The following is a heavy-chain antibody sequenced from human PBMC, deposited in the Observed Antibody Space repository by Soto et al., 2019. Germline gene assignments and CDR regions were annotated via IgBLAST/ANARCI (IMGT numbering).Heavy chain of an antibody. CDR3: ARASRSGYSYYVDV. V-gene: IGHV1-8*01. J-gene: IGHJ6*03. Sequence: GASVKVSCKGSGYSFTSYDINWVRQASGQGPEWMGWMNPSSTNTGYAQAFQGRVTMTRNTSESTAYMELSSLTPEDTAVYYCARASRSGYSYYVDVWGSGTTVNVSS. CDR2: MNPSSTNT. CDR1: GYSFTSYD. D-gene: IGHD3-3*01.